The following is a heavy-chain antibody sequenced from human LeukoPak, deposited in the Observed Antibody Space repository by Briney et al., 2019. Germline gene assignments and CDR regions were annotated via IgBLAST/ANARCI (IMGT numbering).Heavy chain of an antibody. CDR2: TRNKANSYTT. CDR1: GFTFSDHY. V-gene: IGHV3-72*01. D-gene: IGHD4-23*01. Sequence: GGSLRLSCAASGFTFSDHYMDWVRQAPGKGLEWVGRTRNKANSYTTEYAASVEGRFTISRDDSKNSLYLQMNSLKTEDTAVYYCARGRWELDAFDIWGQGTMVTVSS. J-gene: IGHJ3*02. CDR3: ARGRWELDAFDI.